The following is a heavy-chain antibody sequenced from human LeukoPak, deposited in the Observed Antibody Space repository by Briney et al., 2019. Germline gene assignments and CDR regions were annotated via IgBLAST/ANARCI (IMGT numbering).Heavy chain of an antibody. Sequence: GASVKVSCKASGYTFTGYYIHWVRQAPGQGLEWMGWINPNSGGTNYAQRFQGRVTMTRDTSISTAYMELSRLRSDDTAVYYCARDSAVLRYLDWTPTYYYYYMDVWGKGTTVTVSS. CDR2: INPNSGGT. CDR3: ARDSAVLRYLDWTPTYYYYYMDV. J-gene: IGHJ6*03. CDR1: GYTFTGYY. D-gene: IGHD3-9*01. V-gene: IGHV1-2*02.